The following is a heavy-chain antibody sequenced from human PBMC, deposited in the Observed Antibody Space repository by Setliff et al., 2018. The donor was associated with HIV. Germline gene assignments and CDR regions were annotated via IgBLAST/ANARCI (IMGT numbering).Heavy chain of an antibody. J-gene: IGHJ6*03. Sequence: ASVKVSCKASGFSFDDYYIHWVRQAPGQGLEWMGCVIPNSGKTYYAQEFQGRVTMTSDTSINTAYMEVSWLTSDDTAKYYCARDLAYCSGGSCYRPFIYYFYYMDVWGKGATVTVSS. CDR2: VIPNSGKT. CDR3: ARDLAYCSGGSCYRPFIYYFYYMDV. CDR1: GFSFDDYY. V-gene: IGHV1-2*02. D-gene: IGHD2-15*01.